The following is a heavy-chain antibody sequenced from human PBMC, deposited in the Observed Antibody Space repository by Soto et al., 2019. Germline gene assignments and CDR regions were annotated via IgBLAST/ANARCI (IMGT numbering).Heavy chain of an antibody. Sequence: EVQLVESGGGLVQPGGSLRLSCAGSGFTFSDYYIDWVRQAPGKGLEWVGRSSDKGNSYSTDYAASVKGRFTVSRDASNNSLYLQMNSPKTEDTALYYCTRSIPGTTSSDYWGQGTLVTVSS. CDR1: GFTFSDYY. CDR3: TRSIPGTTSSDY. V-gene: IGHV3-72*01. J-gene: IGHJ4*02. CDR2: SSDKGNSYST. D-gene: IGHD1-7*01.